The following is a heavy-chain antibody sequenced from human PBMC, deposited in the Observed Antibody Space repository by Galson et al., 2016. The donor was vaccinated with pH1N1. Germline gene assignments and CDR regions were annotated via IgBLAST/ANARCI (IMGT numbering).Heavy chain of an antibody. D-gene: IGHD6-13*01. CDR2: ISYHGENI. CDR1: GFPSSTYG. CDR3: AKGASAAATLDY. Sequence: SLRLSCAASGFPSSTYGMHWVRQAPGKGLEWLAVISYHGENIHYADSVKGRFTISRDNSKNTLFLQMSRLRSQDTAVYYFAKGASAAATLDYWGRGTLLTVSS. J-gene: IGHJ4*02. V-gene: IGHV3-30*18.